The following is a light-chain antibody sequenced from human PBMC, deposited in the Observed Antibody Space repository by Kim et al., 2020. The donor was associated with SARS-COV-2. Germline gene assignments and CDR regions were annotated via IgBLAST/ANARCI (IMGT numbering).Light chain of an antibody. CDR3: QAWDSSTVV. J-gene: IGLJ2*01. CDR2: QDS. CDR1: KMGDKY. V-gene: IGLV3-1*01. Sequence: VSPGQTAIITFSGDKMGDKYACWYQQKPGQSPVLVIYQDSKRPSGIPERFSGSNSGNTATLTISGTQAMDEADYYCQAWDSSTVVFGGGTQLTVL.